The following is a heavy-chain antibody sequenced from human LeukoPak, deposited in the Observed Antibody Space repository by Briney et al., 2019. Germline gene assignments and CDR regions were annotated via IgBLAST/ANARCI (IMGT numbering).Heavy chain of an antibody. D-gene: IGHD3-16*01. V-gene: IGHV3-7*01. CDR3: ARGGGGMDV. CDR2: INQDGSEK. J-gene: IGHJ6*04. Sequence: PGGSLRLSCAASGFTFSSYWMSWVRQAPGKGQEWVANINQDGSEKYYVDSVKGRFTISRDNAKNSLYLQMNTLRAEDTAVYHCARGGGGMDVWGKGTTVTVPS. CDR1: GFTFSSYW.